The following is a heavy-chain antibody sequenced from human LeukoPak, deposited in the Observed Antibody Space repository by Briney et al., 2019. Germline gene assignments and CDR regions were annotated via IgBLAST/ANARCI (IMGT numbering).Heavy chain of an antibody. CDR3: AKAPYSSSWSLGY. CDR2: ISYDGSNK. J-gene: IGHJ4*02. D-gene: IGHD6-13*01. V-gene: IGHV3-30*04. Sequence: GGSLRLSCAASGSTFRRNAMHWVRQAPGKGLEWVAVISYDGSNKYYADSVKGRVTISRDNSKNTLYLQMNSLRAEDTAVYYCAKAPYSSSWSLGYWGQGTLVTVSS. CDR1: GSTFRRNA.